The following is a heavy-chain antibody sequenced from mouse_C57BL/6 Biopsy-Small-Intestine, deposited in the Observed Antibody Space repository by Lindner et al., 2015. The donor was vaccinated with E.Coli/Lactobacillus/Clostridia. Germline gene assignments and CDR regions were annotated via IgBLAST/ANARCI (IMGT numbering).Heavy chain of an antibody. Sequence: VQLQESGAELVRPGTSVKMSCKASGYTFTNYWIGWAKQRPGHGLEWIGDIYPGGGYTNYNEKFKGKATLTADKSSSTAYMQFSSLTSEDSAIYYCARFYGNYEGYFDYWGQGTTLTVSS. CDR3: ARFYGNYEGYFDY. CDR1: GYTFTNYW. J-gene: IGHJ2*01. D-gene: IGHD2-1*01. CDR2: IYPGGGYT. V-gene: IGHV1-63*01.